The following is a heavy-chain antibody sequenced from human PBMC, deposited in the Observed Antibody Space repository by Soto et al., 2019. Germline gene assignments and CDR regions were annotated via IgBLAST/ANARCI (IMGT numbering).Heavy chain of an antibody. CDR2: INAGNGNP. CDR1: GYTFTCYA. CDR3: ASSATTADYYYGMDV. D-gene: IGHD1-26*01. Sequence: QVQLVQSGAEEKKPGASVKVSCKASGYTFTCYAMHWVRQAPGQTLDWMGWINAGNGNPKYSQKFQGRVTITRATSASTAHMELSRLRSEDTAVYYCASSATTADYYYGMDVWGQGTTVTVSS. V-gene: IGHV1-3*05. J-gene: IGHJ6*02.